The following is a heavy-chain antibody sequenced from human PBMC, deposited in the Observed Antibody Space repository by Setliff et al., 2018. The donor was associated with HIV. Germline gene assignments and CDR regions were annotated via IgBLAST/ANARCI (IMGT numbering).Heavy chain of an antibody. V-gene: IGHV4-38-2*01. J-gene: IGHJ4*02. D-gene: IGHD3-22*01. CDR3: ARQAWHYDRDGYFIDY. CDR2: IYHSGNT. Sequence: PSETLSLTCAVSGYSISSGYYWGWIRQPPGKGLEWIGSIYHSGNTYYSPSLKSRVTVSMDMSRNQFSVKLNSATAADTAVYYCARQAWHYDRDGYFIDYWGQGMLVTVSS. CDR1: GYSISSGYY.